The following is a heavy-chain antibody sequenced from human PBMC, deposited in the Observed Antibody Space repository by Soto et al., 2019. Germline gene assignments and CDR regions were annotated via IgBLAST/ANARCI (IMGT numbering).Heavy chain of an antibody. CDR2: INHSGST. V-gene: IGHV4-34*01. D-gene: IGHD1-1*01. CDR1: GGSFSGYY. Sequence: SETLSLTCAVYGGSFSGYYWSWIRQPPGKGLEWIGEINHSGSTNYNPSLKSRVTISVDTSKNQFSLKLSSVTAADTAVYYCARSGETGINYWGQGTLVTVSS. CDR3: ARSGETGINY. J-gene: IGHJ4*02.